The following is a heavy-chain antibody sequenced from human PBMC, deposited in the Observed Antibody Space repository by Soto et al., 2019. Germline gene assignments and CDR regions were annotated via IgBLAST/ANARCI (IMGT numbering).Heavy chain of an antibody. CDR1: GYSFSSYW. V-gene: IGHV5-51*01. Sequence: GESLKISCKASGYSFSSYWIGWSRQMPGKGLEWMGIIYPDDSDTIYSPSFQCQVTISADGSISPASLHWSSLKASDTAMYYWGMRGGGSNGFPGSWGKETLVTVPS. CDR2: IYPDDSDT. CDR3: GMRGGGSNGFPGS. D-gene: IGHD3-22*01. J-gene: IGHJ5*02.